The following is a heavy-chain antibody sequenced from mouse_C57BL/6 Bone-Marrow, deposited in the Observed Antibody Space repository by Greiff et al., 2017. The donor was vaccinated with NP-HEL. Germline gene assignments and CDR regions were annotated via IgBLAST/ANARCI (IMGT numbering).Heavy chain of an antibody. CDR3: ARWGVYYDYDGFAY. J-gene: IGHJ3*01. CDR2: IDPSDSYT. V-gene: IGHV1-50*01. Sequence: QVQLQQPGAELVKPGASVKLSCKASSYTFTSYWMQWVKQRPGQGLEWIGEIDPSDSYTNYNQKFKGKATLTVDTSSSTAYMQLSSLTSEDSAVYYCARWGVYYDYDGFAYWGQGTLVTVSA. CDR1: SYTFTSYW. D-gene: IGHD2-4*01.